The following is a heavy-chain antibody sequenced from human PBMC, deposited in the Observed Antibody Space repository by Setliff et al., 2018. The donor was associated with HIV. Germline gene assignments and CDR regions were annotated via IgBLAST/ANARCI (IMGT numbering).Heavy chain of an antibody. D-gene: IGHD6-19*01. CDR2: ITYSGSA. Sequence: SETLSLTCTVSGGSISSDDYYWNWIRQPPGKGLEWIGYITYSGSAYYNPSLKSRVTISIDTSNNQISLRLSSVTAADTAVYYCARQFTVQWLVSTYGMDVWGQGTTVTVSS. CDR3: ARQFTVQWLVSTYGMDV. V-gene: IGHV4-30-4*08. J-gene: IGHJ6*02. CDR1: GGSISSDDYY.